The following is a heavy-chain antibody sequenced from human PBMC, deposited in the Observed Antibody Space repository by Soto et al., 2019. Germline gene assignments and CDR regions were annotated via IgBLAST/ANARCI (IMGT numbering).Heavy chain of an antibody. CDR3: AKGQHCSTTSCYFYFYGMAV. V-gene: IGHV3-30*18. CDR1: GFIFNTYG. Sequence: QVQLVESGGGVVQPGRSLRLSCAASGFIFNTYGMHWVRQAPGKGLEWVAVISYDGSHKYYAGSVKGRLTISRDNSKNTLYRQMNSLRAEDMAVYYCAKGQHCSTTSCYFYFYGMAVWGQGTKVAVSS. J-gene: IGHJ6*02. D-gene: IGHD2-2*01. CDR2: ISYDGSHK.